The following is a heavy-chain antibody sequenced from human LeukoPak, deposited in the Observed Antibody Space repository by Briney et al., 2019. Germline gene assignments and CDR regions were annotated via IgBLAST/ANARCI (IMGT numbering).Heavy chain of an antibody. Sequence: GRSLRLSCAASGFTFSSYTMNWVRQAPGKGLEWVSSISSSSLYIYYADSVKGRFTISRDNAKNSLYLQMDSLRAEDTAVYYCARSGRGYDDAFDIWGQGTMVTVSS. J-gene: IGHJ3*02. CDR1: GFTFSSYT. CDR3: ARSGRGYDDAFDI. CDR2: ISSSSLYI. D-gene: IGHD5-12*01. V-gene: IGHV3-21*01.